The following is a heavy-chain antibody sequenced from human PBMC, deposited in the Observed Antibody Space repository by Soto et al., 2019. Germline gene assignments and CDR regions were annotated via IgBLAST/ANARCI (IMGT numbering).Heavy chain of an antibody. V-gene: IGHV4-59*01. J-gene: IGHJ4*02. D-gene: IGHD5-18*01. CDR2: IYYSGST. CDR1: GGSISSYY. CDR3: ARVMHRGTAMARYYFDY. Sequence: PSETLSLNCTVSGGSISSYYWSWIRQPPGKGLEWIGYIYYSGSTNYNPSLKSRVTISVDTSKNQFSLKLSSVTAADTAVYYCARVMHRGTAMARYYFDYWGQGTLVTVS.